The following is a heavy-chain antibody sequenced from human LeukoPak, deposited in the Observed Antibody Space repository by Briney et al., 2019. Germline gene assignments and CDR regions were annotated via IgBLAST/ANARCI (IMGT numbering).Heavy chain of an antibody. D-gene: IGHD3-9*01. J-gene: IGHJ4*02. CDR1: GGSISSYY. V-gene: IGHV4-59*01. Sequence: SETLSLTCIVSGGSISSYYWSWIRQPPGKGLEWIGYISRSGSTNYNPSLKSRVTISVDTSKNQFSLKLSSVTAADTAVYFCAKSGNPYDFLTSWGQGTLVTVSS. CDR3: AKSGNPYDFLTS. CDR2: ISRSGST.